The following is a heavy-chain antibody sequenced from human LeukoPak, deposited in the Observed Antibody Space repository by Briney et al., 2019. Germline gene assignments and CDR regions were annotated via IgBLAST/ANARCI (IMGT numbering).Heavy chain of an antibody. CDR1: GFTFSNHW. V-gene: IGHV3-7*01. CDR2: IKQDGSSI. Sequence: GGSLRLSCAASGFTFSNHWVSWVRQAPGKGLQWVANIKQDGSSIYYVDSVRGRFTISRDNARNSLYLQMNSLRAEDTAVYYCVRDVDYWGQGTLVTVSS. J-gene: IGHJ4*02. CDR3: VRDVDY.